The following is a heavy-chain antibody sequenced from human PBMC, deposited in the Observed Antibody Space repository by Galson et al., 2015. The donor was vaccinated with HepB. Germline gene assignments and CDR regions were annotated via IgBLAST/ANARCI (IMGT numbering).Heavy chain of an antibody. Sequence: ETLSLTCTVSGGSISSSSYYWGWIRQPPGKGLEWIGSIYYSGSTYYNPSLKSRVTISVDTSKNQFSLKLSSVTAADTAVYYCARKRSSGWFDPWGQGTLVTVSS. J-gene: IGHJ5*02. V-gene: IGHV4-39*01. CDR3: ARKRSSGWFDP. CDR1: GGSISSSSYY. CDR2: IYYSGST.